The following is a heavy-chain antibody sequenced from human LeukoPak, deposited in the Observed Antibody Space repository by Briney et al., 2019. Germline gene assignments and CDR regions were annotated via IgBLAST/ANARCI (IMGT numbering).Heavy chain of an antibody. CDR1: GFTFSSYG. D-gene: IGHD6-19*01. Sequence: GGTLRLSCAASGFTFSSYGMSWVRQAPGKGLEWVSAISGSGGSTYYADSVKGRFTISRDNSKNTLYLQMNSLRAEDTAVYYCARVGWLPPFDYWGQGTLVTVSS. CDR2: ISGSGGST. CDR3: ARVGWLPPFDY. J-gene: IGHJ4*02. V-gene: IGHV3-23*01.